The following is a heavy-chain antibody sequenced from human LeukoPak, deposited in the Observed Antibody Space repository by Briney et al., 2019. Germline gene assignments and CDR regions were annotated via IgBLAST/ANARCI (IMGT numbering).Heavy chain of an antibody. CDR2: ISGSGVT. CDR1: GFTFSTSA. V-gene: IGHV3-23*01. Sequence: PGGSLRLSCAASGFTFSTSAMTWVRQAPGKGLEWVSGISGSGVTDYADSVKGRFTISRDNSKNTLYLQMNSLRAEGTAVYYCASLEMATAPYYFDYWGQGTLVTVSS. CDR3: ASLEMATAPYYFDY. J-gene: IGHJ4*02. D-gene: IGHD5-24*01.